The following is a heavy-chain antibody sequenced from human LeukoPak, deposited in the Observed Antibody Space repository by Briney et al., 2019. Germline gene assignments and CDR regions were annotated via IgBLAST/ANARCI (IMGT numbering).Heavy chain of an antibody. CDR1: GGTFSSYA. Sequence: SVKVSCKASGGTFSSYAISWVRQAPGQGLEWMGRIIPILGIANYAQKFQGRVTITADKSTSTAYMELSSLRSEDAAVYYCARDLAYYYDSSGPGAAFDIWGQGTMVTVSS. J-gene: IGHJ3*02. CDR3: ARDLAYYYDSSGPGAAFDI. D-gene: IGHD3-22*01. CDR2: IIPILGIA. V-gene: IGHV1-69*04.